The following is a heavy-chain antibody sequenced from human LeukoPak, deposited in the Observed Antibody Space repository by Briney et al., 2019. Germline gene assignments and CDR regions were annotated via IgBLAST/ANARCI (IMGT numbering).Heavy chain of an antibody. CDR3: TRRLYSNYYDSSGYYDY. D-gene: IGHD3-22*01. V-gene: IGHV3-49*03. CDR1: GFTFGDYA. J-gene: IGHJ4*02. Sequence: GGSLRLSCTASGFTFGDYAMSWFRQAPGKGLEWVGSISSKAYGGTTEYAASVKGRFTISRDDSKSIAYLQMNSLKTEDTAVYYCTRRLYSNYYDSSGYYDYWGQGTLVTVSS. CDR2: ISSKAYGGTT.